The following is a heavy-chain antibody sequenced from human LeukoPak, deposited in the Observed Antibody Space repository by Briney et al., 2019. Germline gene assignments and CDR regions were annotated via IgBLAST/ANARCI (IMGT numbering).Heavy chain of an antibody. CDR1: GFTFSNYG. D-gene: IGHD6-19*01. J-gene: IGHJ4*02. V-gene: IGHV3-30*02. CDR3: ARNGGSGWYGYFDY. Sequence: GGSLRLSCAASGFTFSNYGMHWVRQAPGKGLEWVAFISYDGINKYYADSVKGRFTISRDNSKNTLYLQMNSLTAEDTAVYHCARNGGSGWYGYFDYWGQGTLVTVSS. CDR2: ISYDGINK.